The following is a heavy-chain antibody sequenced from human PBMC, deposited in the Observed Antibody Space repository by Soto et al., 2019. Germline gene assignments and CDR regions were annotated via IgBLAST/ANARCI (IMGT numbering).Heavy chain of an antibody. V-gene: IGHV1-46*02. Sequence: QVQLVQSGAEVRKPGASVKVSCKPSGYTFNTYYLHWLRQAPGQALEWMGVIHPSGGGTTYAQKFRGRVTVTWDTSTTTVFRELSRLRSDGTAVYYCARGGHIAVVTASFDNWGQGTLVTVSS. CDR2: IHPSGGGT. CDR3: ARGGHIAVVTASFDN. D-gene: IGHD2-21*02. CDR1: GYTFNTYY. J-gene: IGHJ4*02.